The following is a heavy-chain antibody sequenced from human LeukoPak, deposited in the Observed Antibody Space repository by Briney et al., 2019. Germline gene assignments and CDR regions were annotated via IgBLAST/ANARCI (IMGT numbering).Heavy chain of an antibody. CDR3: ARGVRYFDPERTWFDP. CDR2: ISSSSSYI. V-gene: IGHV3-21*01. Sequence: GGSLRLSCAASGFTFNSYSMNWVRQAPGKGLEWVSSISSSSSYIYYADSVKGRFTISRDNAKNSLYLQMNSLRAEDTAVYYCARGVRYFDPERTWFDPWGQGTLVTVSS. CDR1: GFTFNSYS. D-gene: IGHD3-9*01. J-gene: IGHJ5*02.